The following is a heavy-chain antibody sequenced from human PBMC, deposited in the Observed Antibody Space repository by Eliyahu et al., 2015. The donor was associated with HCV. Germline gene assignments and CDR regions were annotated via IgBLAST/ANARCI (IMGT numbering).Heavy chain of an antibody. D-gene: IGHD1-26*01. J-gene: IGHJ4*02. V-gene: IGHV3-74*01. Sequence: EVQLVESGGGLVQPGGSLRLSCAASGFTFSSYXMHWVRXAPRKGLVWVSRVNSDXTHTAYADSVKGRFTISRDNAKNTLYLQMDSLRVDDTAVYYCTRDLGGYPDYFDYWGQGTLATVSS. CDR1: GFTFSSYX. CDR2: VNSDXTHT. CDR3: TRDLGGYPDYFDY.